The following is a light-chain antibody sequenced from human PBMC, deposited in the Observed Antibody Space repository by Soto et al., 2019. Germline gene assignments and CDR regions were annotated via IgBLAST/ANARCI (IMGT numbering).Light chain of an antibody. J-gene: IGKJ2*01. V-gene: IGKV1-9*01. Sequence: IQLTQSPSSLSASVGDRVTITCRASQGIASYLAWYQQKPGKAPKLLIYAASTLHSGVPSRFSGSGSGTDFTLTISSLEPEDFATYYCQHLHTYPYTFGQGTKVDIK. CDR2: AAS. CDR3: QHLHTYPYT. CDR1: QGIASY.